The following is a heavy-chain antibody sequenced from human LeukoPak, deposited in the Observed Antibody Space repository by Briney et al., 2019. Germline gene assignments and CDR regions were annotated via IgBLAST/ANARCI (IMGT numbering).Heavy chain of an antibody. CDR1: GGSISSGGYY. CDR2: IYYSGST. J-gene: IGHJ5*02. CDR3: ARGLRFFEWVPSGRVPNWFDP. V-gene: IGHV4-31*03. D-gene: IGHD3-3*01. Sequence: SQTLSLTCTVSGGSISSGGYYWSWIRQHPGKGLEWIGYIYYSGSTYYNPSLKSRVTISVDTSKNQFSLKLSSVTAADTAVYYCARGLRFFEWVPSGRVPNWFDPWGQGTLVTVSS.